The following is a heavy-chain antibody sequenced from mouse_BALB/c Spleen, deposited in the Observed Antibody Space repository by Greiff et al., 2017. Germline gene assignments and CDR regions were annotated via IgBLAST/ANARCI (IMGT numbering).Heavy chain of an antibody. V-gene: IGHV2-9*02. CDR1: GFSLTSYG. CDR3: TRGRRQLEHRKDD. CDR2: IWAGGST. D-gene: IGHD3-2*01. Sequence: QVQLQVSGPGLVAPSQSLSISCTVSGFSLTSYGVSWVRQPPGKGLEWLGVIWAGGSTNYNSALMSRLSISKDNYKSQVFLKMNSQQTDDTAKYYCTRGRRQLEHRKDDWGQGTSVTV. J-gene: IGHJ4*01.